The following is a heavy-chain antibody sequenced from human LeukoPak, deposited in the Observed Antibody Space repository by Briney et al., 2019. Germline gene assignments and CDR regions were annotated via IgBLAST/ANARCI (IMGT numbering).Heavy chain of an antibody. J-gene: IGHJ6*03. CDR1: GGTFSSYA. CDR3: AASGFRFGELPSYFYYYMGV. D-gene: IGHD3-10*01. CDR2: INPHSGGT. Sequence: ASVKVSCKASGGTFSSYAISWVRQAPGHGLEWMGWINPHSGGTNYAQKFQGRVTMTRDTSISTAYMEPSRLTSDDTAVYYCAASGFRFGELPSYFYYYMGVWGKGTTVTISS. V-gene: IGHV1-2*02.